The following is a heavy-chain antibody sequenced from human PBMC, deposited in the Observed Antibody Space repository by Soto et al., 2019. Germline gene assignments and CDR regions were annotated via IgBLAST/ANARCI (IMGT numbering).Heavy chain of an antibody. CDR2: IIPIFGTA. CDR3: ARGNHRWLQLWYFDL. V-gene: IGHV1-69*12. J-gene: IGHJ2*01. Sequence: QVQLVQSGAEVKKPGSSVTVSCKASGGTFSSYTISWVRQAPGQGLEWMGGIIPIFGTANYAQKFQGSVTITAAESTRTAYMELSSLRSEDTAVYYCARGNHRWLQLWYFDLWGRGTLVTVSS. CDR1: GGTFSSYT. D-gene: IGHD5-12*01.